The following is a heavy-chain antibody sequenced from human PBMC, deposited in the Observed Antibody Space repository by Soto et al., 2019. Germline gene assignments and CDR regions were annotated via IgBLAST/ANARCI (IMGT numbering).Heavy chain of an antibody. D-gene: IGHD2-15*01. Sequence: ASVKVSCKASGYTFTSYGISWVRQAPGQGLEWMGIINPSGGSTSYAQKFQGRVTMTRDTSTSTVYMELSSLRSEDTAVYYCASTHCSGGSCYSGGFLLDPWGQGTLVTVSS. CDR2: INPSGGST. CDR1: GYTFTSYG. CDR3: ASTHCSGGSCYSGGFLLDP. J-gene: IGHJ5*02. V-gene: IGHV1-46*03.